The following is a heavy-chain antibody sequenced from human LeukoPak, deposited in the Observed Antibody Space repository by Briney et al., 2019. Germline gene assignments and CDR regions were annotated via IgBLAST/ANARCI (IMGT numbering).Heavy chain of an antibody. CDR1: GFIVTTNY. Sequence: GGSLRLSCEASGFIVTTNYMSWVRQAPGKGLEWVSVIYGGESTYYPDSVKGRFTISRDTSKNMVYPQMNTLRAEDTAVYYCAKGTDFWSGYSFDHWGPGILVTVSS. J-gene: IGHJ4*02. V-gene: IGHV3-53*01. CDR3: AKGTDFWSGYSFDH. D-gene: IGHD3-3*01. CDR2: IYGGEST.